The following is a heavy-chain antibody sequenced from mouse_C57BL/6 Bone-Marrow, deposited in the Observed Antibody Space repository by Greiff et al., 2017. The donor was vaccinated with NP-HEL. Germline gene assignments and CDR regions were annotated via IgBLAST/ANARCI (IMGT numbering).Heavy chain of an antibody. Sequence: EVQVVESGGGLVKPGGSLKLSCAASGFTFSDYGMHWVRQAPEKGLEWVAYISSGSSTIYYADTVKGRFTISRDNAKNTLFLQMTSLRSEDTAMYYCANHYYGSSSWYFDVWGTGTTVTVSS. V-gene: IGHV5-17*01. D-gene: IGHD1-1*01. CDR3: ANHYYGSSSWYFDV. J-gene: IGHJ1*03. CDR1: GFTFSDYG. CDR2: ISSGSSTI.